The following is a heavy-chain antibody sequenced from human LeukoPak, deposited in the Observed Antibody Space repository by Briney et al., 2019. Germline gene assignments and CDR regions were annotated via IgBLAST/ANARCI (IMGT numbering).Heavy chain of an antibody. D-gene: IGHD5-18*01. Sequence: VASVKVSCKASGYTFTSYDINWVRQATGQGLEWMGWMNPNSGNTGYAQKFQGRVTMTRNTSISTAYMELSSLRSEDTAVYYCARGLIQLWLPFYTERYYYMDVWGKGTTVTISS. CDR3: ARGLIQLWLPFYTERYYYMDV. J-gene: IGHJ6*03. CDR1: GYTFTSYD. CDR2: MNPNSGNT. V-gene: IGHV1-8*01.